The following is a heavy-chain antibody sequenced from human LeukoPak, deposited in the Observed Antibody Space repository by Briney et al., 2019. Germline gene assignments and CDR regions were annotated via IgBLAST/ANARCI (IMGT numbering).Heavy chain of an antibody. CDR3: ARGRPYSGGYHLDY. CDR2: IYYSGST. V-gene: IGHV4-39*02. CDR1: GDSTSSDRYY. Sequence: SETLSLTCTVSGDSTSSDRYYGGWVRQPPGKGLEWIGNIYYSGSTYYNPSLKSRVTMFVDTSKNQFFLKLNSVTAADTAVYYCARGRPYSGGYHLDYWGQGTLVTVSA. D-gene: IGHD1-26*01. J-gene: IGHJ4*02.